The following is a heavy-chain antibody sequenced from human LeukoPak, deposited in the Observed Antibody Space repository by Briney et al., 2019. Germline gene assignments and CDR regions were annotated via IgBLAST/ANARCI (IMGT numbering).Heavy chain of an antibody. D-gene: IGHD5-18*01. CDR1: GGSISSGGYS. CDR2: IYYSGST. J-gene: IGHJ4*02. CDR3: ARARGYSYGAYDY. V-gene: IGHV4-31*03. Sequence: SETLSLTCTVSGGSISSGGYSWSWIRQHPGKGLEWIGYIYYSGSTYYNPSLKSRVTISVDTSKNQFSLKLSSVTAADTAVYYCARARGYSYGAYDYWGQGTLVTVSS.